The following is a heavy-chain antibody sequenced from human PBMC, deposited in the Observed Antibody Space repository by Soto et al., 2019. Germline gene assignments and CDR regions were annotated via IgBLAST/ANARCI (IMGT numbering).Heavy chain of an antibody. CDR3: AHLPWKQLWPRAPFVY. V-gene: IGHV2-5*02. CDR2: IFWDDDK. D-gene: IGHD5-18*01. CDR1: AFSPSTSGVG. Sequence: GSGPTLVNPTQTLTLTCTFSAFSPSTSGVGAGWIRQPPGKALEWLGIIFWDDDKRYRPSLKSRVTITKDTSKNQLVLTMTNMDPVDTATYYCAHLPWKQLWPRAPFVYWGQGTPVTVS. J-gene: IGHJ4*02.